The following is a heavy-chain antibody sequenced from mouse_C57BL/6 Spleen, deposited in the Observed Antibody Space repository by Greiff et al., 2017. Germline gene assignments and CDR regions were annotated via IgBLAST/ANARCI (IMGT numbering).Heavy chain of an antibody. CDR1: GFTFSSYT. J-gene: IGHJ4*01. D-gene: IGHD3-2*02. CDR2: ISGGGGNT. Sequence: EVMLVESGGGLVKPGGSLKLSCAASGFTFSSYTMSWVRQTPEKRLEWVATISGGGGNTYYPDSVKGRFTISRDNAKNTLYLQMSSLRSEDTALYDCARRSSGSMDYWGQGTSVTVSS. V-gene: IGHV5-9*01. CDR3: ARRSSGSMDY.